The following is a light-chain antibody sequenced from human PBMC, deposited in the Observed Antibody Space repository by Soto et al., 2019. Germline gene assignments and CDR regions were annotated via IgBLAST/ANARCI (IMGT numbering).Light chain of an antibody. Sequence: QSVLTQPPSVSGAPGQRVTISCTGNSSNIGAGHDVHWYQQLPGTAPKLLIYDNSNRPSGVPDRFSCSRSGTSVSLAITGLQAEDEAYYYCQSYDSSLSVVFGGGTKLTVL. J-gene: IGLJ3*02. V-gene: IGLV1-40*01. CDR2: DNS. CDR1: SSNIGAGHD. CDR3: QSYDSSLSVV.